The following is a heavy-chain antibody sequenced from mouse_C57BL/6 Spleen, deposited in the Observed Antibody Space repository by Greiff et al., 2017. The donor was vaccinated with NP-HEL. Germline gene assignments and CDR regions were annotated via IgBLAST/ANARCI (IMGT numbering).Heavy chain of an antibody. J-gene: IGHJ4*01. D-gene: IGHD1-1*01. CDR2: INYDGSST. CDR1: GFTFSDYY. Sequence: EVMLVESEGGLVQPGSSMKLSCTASGFTFSDYYMAWVRQVPEKGLEWVANINYDGSSTYYLDSLKSRFIISRDNAKNILYLQMSSLKSEDTATYYCARTLYYYDSNTDYYAMDYWGQGTSVTVSS. V-gene: IGHV5-16*01. CDR3: ARTLYYYDSNTDYYAMDY.